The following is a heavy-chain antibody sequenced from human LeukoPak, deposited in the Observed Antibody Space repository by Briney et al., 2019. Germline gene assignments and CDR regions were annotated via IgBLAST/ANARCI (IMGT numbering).Heavy chain of an antibody. Sequence: GGSLRLSCAASGFTFSSYAMSWVRLAPGKGLEWVSGISGTGIGTYYADSVTGRFTISRDNSKSTLYLQMNSLRAEDTAVYYCAKVRLVRGVMLPDCDYWGQGTLVTVSS. V-gene: IGHV3-23*01. CDR2: ISGTGIGT. D-gene: IGHD3-10*01. CDR1: GFTFSSYA. CDR3: AKVRLVRGVMLPDCDY. J-gene: IGHJ4*02.